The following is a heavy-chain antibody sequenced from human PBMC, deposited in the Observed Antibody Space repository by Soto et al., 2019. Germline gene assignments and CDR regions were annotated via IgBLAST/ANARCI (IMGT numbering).Heavy chain of an antibody. CDR1: GFTFSSYA. V-gene: IGHV3-23*01. J-gene: IGHJ4*02. CDR3: AKEKWLRFLEWLLDTFDY. Sequence: EVQLLESGGGLVQPGGSLRLSCAASGFTFSSYAMSWVRQAPGKGLEWVSAISGSGGSTYYADSVKGRFTISRDNSKKTLYLQMNSLRAEATAVYYWAKEKWLRFLEWLLDTFDYWGQGTLVTVSS. CDR2: ISGSGGST. D-gene: IGHD3-3*01.